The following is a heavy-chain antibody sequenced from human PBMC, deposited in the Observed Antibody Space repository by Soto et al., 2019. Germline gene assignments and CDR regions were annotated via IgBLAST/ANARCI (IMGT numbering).Heavy chain of an antibody. CDR1: GGSISSSSYY. J-gene: IGHJ5*02. D-gene: IGHD3-22*01. CDR2: IYHSGNT. CDR3: ARCCYYDSSGYYYPNWFDT. Sequence: SETLSLTCTVSGGSISSSSYYWGWVRQPPGKGLEWIGYIYHSGNTYYNPSLKSRVTISVGRSKNQFSLKLSSVTAADTAVYYCARCCYYDSSGYYYPNWFDTWGQGTLVTVSS. V-gene: IGHV4-30-2*01.